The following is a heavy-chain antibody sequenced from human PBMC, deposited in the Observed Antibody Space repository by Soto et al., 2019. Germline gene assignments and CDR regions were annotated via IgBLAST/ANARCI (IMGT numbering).Heavy chain of an antibody. CDR1: GGTFSSYT. J-gene: IGHJ4*02. Sequence: QVQLVQSGAEVQKPGSSVKVSCKASGGTFSSYTISWVRQAPGQGLEWMGRIIPILGIANYAQKFQGRVTITADKSTSTAYMELSSLRSEDTAVYYCAGDVPSIAAAGTLDYWGQGTLVTVSS. CDR2: IIPILGIA. CDR3: AGDVPSIAAAGTLDY. D-gene: IGHD6-13*01. V-gene: IGHV1-69*08.